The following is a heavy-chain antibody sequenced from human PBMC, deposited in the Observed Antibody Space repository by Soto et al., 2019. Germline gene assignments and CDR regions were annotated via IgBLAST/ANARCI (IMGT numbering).Heavy chain of an antibody. CDR1: GGSFSGYY. Sequence: PSETLSLPCAVYGGSFSGYYWSWIRQPPGKGLEWIGEINHSGSTNYNPSLKSRVTISVDTSRNQFCLKLSSLTAAESAVYYSARSVKPCQPLRRVSCCGPWGKGTRVTVSS. D-gene: IGHD2-15*01. J-gene: IGHJ5*02. CDR2: INHSGST. CDR3: ARSVKPCQPLRRVSCCGP. V-gene: IGHV4-34*01.